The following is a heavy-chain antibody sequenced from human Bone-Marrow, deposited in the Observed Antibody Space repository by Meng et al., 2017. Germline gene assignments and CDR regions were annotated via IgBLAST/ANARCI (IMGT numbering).Heavy chain of an antibody. D-gene: IGHD6-13*01. CDR1: GYSISSGYY. CDR2: ISSTSGVI. J-gene: IGHJ4*02. Sequence: ETLSLTCTVSGYSISSGYYWGWIRQPPGKGLEWVSSISSTSGVIYYADSVKGRFTISRDNAKNSLYLQMNSLRAEDTAVYYCAVKGDYSNWNWGQGALVTVSS. CDR3: AVKGDYSNWN. V-gene: IGHV3-21*01.